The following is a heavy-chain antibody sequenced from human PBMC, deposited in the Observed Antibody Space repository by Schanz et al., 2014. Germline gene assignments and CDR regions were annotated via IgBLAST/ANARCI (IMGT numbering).Heavy chain of an antibody. J-gene: IGHJ4*02. CDR3: ARVVQLGYCGSTNCYTGYFEY. Sequence: QVQLQESGPGQVRPSETLSLTCTVSGSDIRGFHWSWIRQSPVKGLEWIGYIAYSGSTNYNPSLQSRVTISLDTSQSQFSLRLTSVSSADTAMYYCARVVQLGYCGSTNCYTGYFEYWGQGALVTVSS. CDR2: IAYSGST. V-gene: IGHV4-59*13. D-gene: IGHD2-2*02. CDR1: GSDIRGFH.